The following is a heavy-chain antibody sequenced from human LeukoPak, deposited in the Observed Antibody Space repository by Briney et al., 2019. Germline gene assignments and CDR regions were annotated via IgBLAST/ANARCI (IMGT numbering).Heavy chain of an antibody. CDR2: ISHDDSVQ. J-gene: IGHJ4*01. V-gene: IGHV3-30*04. CDR1: GFTFSNYA. Sequence: PGRSLRLSCAASGFTFSNYALHWVRQAPGKGLEWVAVISHDDSVQYYPDSVKGRFTISRDHSKNPLYLQMNSLRSDDTAVYYCARDGQLDYWGQGTLVTVFS. CDR3: ARDGQLDY.